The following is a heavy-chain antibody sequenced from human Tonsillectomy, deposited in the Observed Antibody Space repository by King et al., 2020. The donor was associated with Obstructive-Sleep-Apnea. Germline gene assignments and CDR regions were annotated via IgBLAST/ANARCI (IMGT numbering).Heavy chain of an antibody. V-gene: IGHV4-31*03. CDR2: IYYSGST. CDR3: ARGGGGSGNY. D-gene: IGHD3-10*01. J-gene: IGHJ4*02. CDR1: GGSISSGGYY. Sequence: VPLQESGPGLVKPSQTLSLTCIVSGGSISSGGYYWSWIRQRPGKGLEWIGYIYYSGSTYYNPSLKSRVTISVDTSKNQFFLKLSSVTAADTAVYYCARGGGGSGNYWGQGTLVTVSS.